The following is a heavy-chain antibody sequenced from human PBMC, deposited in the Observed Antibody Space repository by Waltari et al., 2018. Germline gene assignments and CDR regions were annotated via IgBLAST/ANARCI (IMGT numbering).Heavy chain of an antibody. CDR3: SKMVRGQLIRTRMDY. CDR2: ISSSGDST. Sequence: EVQLLESGGGLVQPGGSLRLSCAASEFTFSSYAMSWVRQAPGKGLEWVSSISSSGDSTYYADSVKGRFTISRDNSKNTLYLQMNSLRGEDTAVYFCSKMVRGQLIRTRMDYWGQGTLVTVSS. D-gene: IGHD3-10*01. CDR1: EFTFSSYA. V-gene: IGHV3-23*01. J-gene: IGHJ4*02.